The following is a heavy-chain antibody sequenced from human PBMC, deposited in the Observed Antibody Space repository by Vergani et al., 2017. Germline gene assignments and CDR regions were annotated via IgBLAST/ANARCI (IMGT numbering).Heavy chain of an antibody. J-gene: IGHJ6*03. V-gene: IGHV3-23*01. CDR1: GFTFSSYA. Sequence: EVQLLESGGGLIQPGGSLRLSCAASGFTFSSYAMSWVRQAPGKGLEWVSAISGSGGSTYYADSVKGRFTISRDNSKNTLYLQMNSLRAEDTAVYYCAKGGYSRSYSGHYYYMDVWGKGTTVTVSS. D-gene: IGHD1-26*01. CDR2: ISGSGGST. CDR3: AKGGYSRSYSGHYYYMDV.